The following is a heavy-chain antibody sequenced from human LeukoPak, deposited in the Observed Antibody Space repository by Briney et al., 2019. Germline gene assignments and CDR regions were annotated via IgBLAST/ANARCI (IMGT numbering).Heavy chain of an antibody. J-gene: IGHJ4*02. V-gene: IGHV1-2*02. CDR1: GYTFTDYY. Sequence: ASVKVSCKASGYTFTDYYMHWVRQAPGQGFEWMGWINPNDGDANYAQKFQGRVTMTRDTSISTAHMEVSRLRSDDTAVYYCARANFLYCSSSTCLFDYWGRGTLVTVSS. CDR2: INPNDGDA. CDR3: ARANFLYCSSSTCLFDY. D-gene: IGHD2-2*01.